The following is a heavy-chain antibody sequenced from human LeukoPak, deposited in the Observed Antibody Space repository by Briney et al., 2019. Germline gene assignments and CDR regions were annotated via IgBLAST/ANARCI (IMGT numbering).Heavy chain of an antibody. V-gene: IGHV3-30*03. D-gene: IGHD3-10*01. CDR2: ISYDGSNK. J-gene: IGHJ4*02. CDR3: VLNYGSGSYYLPL. Sequence: GGSLRLSCAASGFTFSSYGMEWVRQAPGKGLEWVAVISYDGSNKYYADSVKGRFTISRDNAKNSLYLQMNSLRAEDTAVYYCVLNYGSGSYYLPLWGQGTLVTVSS. CDR1: GFTFSSYG.